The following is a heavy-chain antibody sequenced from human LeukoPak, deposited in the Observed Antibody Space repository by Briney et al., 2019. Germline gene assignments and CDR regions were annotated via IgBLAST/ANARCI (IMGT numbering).Heavy chain of an antibody. CDR3: ASASGSYPTAEYFQH. CDR2: IIPILGIA. J-gene: IGHJ1*01. Sequence: SVKVSCKASGGTFSSYAISWVRQAPGQGLEWMGRIIPILGIANYAQKFQGRVTITADKSTSTAYMELSSLRSEDTAAYYCASASGSYPTAEYFQHWGQGTLVTVSS. D-gene: IGHD1-26*01. V-gene: IGHV1-69*04. CDR1: GGTFSSYA.